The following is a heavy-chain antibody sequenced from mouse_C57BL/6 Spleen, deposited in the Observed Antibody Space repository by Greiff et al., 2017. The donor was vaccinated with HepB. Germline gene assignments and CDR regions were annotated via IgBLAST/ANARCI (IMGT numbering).Heavy chain of an antibody. J-gene: IGHJ1*03. D-gene: IGHD1-1*01. Sequence: QVQLQQPGAELVRPGTSVKMSCKASGYTFTNYWIGWAKQRPGHGLEWIGDIYPGGGYTNYNEKFKGKATLTADKSSSTAYMQFSSLTSEDSAIYYCARGYYGSYWYFDVWGTGTTVTVSS. CDR2: IYPGGGYT. CDR1: GYTFTNYW. V-gene: IGHV1-63*01. CDR3: ARGYYGSYWYFDV.